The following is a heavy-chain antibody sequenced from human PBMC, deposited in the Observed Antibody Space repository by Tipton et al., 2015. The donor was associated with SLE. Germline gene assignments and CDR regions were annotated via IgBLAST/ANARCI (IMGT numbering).Heavy chain of an antibody. CDR1: GFTFNKYG. V-gene: IGHV3-48*01. Sequence: SLRLSCAASGFTFNKYGMHWVRQAPGKGLEWVSYIGSSGSTIYYADSVKGRFTISRDKAKSSLYLQMDSLRAEDTAVYYCARQMQRCLACPKFFDYWGQGTLVTVSS. D-gene: IGHD2-2*01. CDR2: IGSSGSTI. CDR3: ARQMQRCLACPKFFDY. J-gene: IGHJ4*02.